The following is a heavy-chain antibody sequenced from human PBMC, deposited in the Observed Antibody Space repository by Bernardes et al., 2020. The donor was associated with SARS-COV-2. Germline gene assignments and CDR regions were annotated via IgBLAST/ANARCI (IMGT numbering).Heavy chain of an antibody. CDR2: IYPPDSDT. D-gene: IGHD4-17*01. J-gene: IGHJ2*01. CDR1: GYSVTRFW. CDR3: ARAYGDWRDDWYFDL. V-gene: IGHV5-51*01. Sequence: GECLKSSCKGSGYSVTRFWIGWVRQMPGKGLEWLAIIYPPDSDTRYSPSFQGQVTISVDKSISTAYLQWSSLKASDSAIYYCARAYGDWRDDWYFDLWGRGTLVTVSS.